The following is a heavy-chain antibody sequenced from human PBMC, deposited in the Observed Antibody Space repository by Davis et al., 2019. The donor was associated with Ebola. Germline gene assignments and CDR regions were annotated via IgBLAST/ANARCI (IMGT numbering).Heavy chain of an antibody. Sequence: SETLSLTCNVRGASLSAYSWSWIRQSPGKGLAWTGEFAHSGSSNYNPSLKSRVSILGDTSKNQFSLELTSVTAADTATYYCARVIFSGWYYAFDIWGQGTMVIVSS. CDR3: ARVIFSGWYYAFDI. CDR2: FAHSGSS. V-gene: IGHV4-34*01. CDR1: GASLSAYS. J-gene: IGHJ3*02. D-gene: IGHD6-13*01.